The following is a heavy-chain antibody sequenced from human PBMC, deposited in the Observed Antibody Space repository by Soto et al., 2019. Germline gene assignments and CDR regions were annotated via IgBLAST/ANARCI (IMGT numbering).Heavy chain of an antibody. V-gene: IGHV3-7*01. Sequence: PGGSLRLSCAASGFTFSSYWMSWVRQAPGKGLEWVANIKQDGSEKYYVDSVKGRFTISRDNAKNSLYLQMNSLRAEDTAVYYCVRDKYYYDSSGEIYWGQGTLVTVSS. CDR2: IKQDGSEK. CDR3: VRDKYYYDSSGEIY. CDR1: GFTFSSYW. D-gene: IGHD3-22*01. J-gene: IGHJ4*02.